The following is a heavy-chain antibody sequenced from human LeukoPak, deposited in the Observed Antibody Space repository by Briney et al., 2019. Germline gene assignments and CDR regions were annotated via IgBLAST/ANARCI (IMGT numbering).Heavy chain of an antibody. CDR3: AREVDRVHMDV. V-gene: IGHV3-30*09. J-gene: IGHJ6*03. CDR1: GFTFSSYA. Sequence: PGGSLRFSCAASGFTFSSYAMHWVRQAPGKGLEWVAVISYDGSNKYYADSVKGRFAISRDNSKNTLYLQMNSLRAEDTAVYYCAREVDRVHMDVWGKGTTVTVSS. CDR2: ISYDGSNK.